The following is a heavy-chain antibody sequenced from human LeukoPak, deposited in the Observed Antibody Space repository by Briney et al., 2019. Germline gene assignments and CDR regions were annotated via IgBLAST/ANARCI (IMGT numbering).Heavy chain of an antibody. CDR2: ISYDGSNK. CDR1: GFTFSSYA. D-gene: IGHD3-3*01. Sequence: GGSLRLSCAASGFTFSSYAMHWVRQAPGKGLEWVAVISYDGSNKYYADSVKGRFTISRDNSKNTLYLQMNSLRAEDTAVYYCARGSGHLVDDAFDIWGQGTMVTVSS. V-gene: IGHV3-30-3*01. CDR3: ARGSGHLVDDAFDI. J-gene: IGHJ3*02.